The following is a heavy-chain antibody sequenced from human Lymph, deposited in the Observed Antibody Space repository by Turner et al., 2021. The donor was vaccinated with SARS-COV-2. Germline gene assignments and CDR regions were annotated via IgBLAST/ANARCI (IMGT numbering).Heavy chain of an antibody. CDR2: IIPIFGTA. J-gene: IGHJ3*02. Sequence: QVQLVQSGAEVKKPGSSVKISCKASRGTFSSYAISWVRQAPGQGLEWMGGIIPIFGTANYAQKFQGRVTITADESTSTAYMELSSLRSEDTAVYYCARVAYTAMVTCAFDIWGQGTMVTVSS. D-gene: IGHD5-18*01. CDR3: ARVAYTAMVTCAFDI. CDR1: RGTFSSYA. V-gene: IGHV1-69*01.